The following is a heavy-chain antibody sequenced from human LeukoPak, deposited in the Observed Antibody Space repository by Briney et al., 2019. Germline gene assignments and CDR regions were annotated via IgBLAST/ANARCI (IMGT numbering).Heavy chain of an antibody. CDR1: GYSFTSYW. V-gene: IGHV5-51*01. CDR3: ARHPEIYSSSWYWFDP. D-gene: IGHD6-13*01. CDR2: IYPGDSDT. Sequence: GESLKISCKGSGYSFTSYWIGWVRKMPGKGLEWMGIIYPGDSDTRYSPSFQGQVTISADKSISTAYLQWSSLKASDTAMYYCARHPEIYSSSWYWFDPWGQGTLVTVSS. J-gene: IGHJ5*02.